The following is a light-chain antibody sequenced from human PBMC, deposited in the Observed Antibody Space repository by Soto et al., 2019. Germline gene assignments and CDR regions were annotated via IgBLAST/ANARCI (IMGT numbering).Light chain of an antibody. Sequence: EVVLTQSPGTLSLSPGGRASLSCRASQSVGPYLVWYQQNPGQAPRLLIYGASSRATGIPDRFSGSGSGIDFTLTISRLEPEDFAVYFCQQYANSPFTFGPGTKVDIK. CDR2: GAS. J-gene: IGKJ3*01. V-gene: IGKV3-20*01. CDR3: QQYANSPFT. CDR1: QSVGPY.